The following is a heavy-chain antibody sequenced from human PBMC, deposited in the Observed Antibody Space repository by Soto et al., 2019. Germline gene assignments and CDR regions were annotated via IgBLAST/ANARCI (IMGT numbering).Heavy chain of an antibody. Sequence: LSCAASGFTFSSYGMHWVRQAPGKGLEWVAVISYDGSNKYYADSVKGRFTISRDNSKNTLYLQMNSLRAEDTAVYYCAKAIDGTTVTNNWFDPWGQGTLVTVSS. V-gene: IGHV3-30*18. D-gene: IGHD4-4*01. J-gene: IGHJ5*02. CDR1: GFTFSSYG. CDR3: AKAIDGTTVTNNWFDP. CDR2: ISYDGSNK.